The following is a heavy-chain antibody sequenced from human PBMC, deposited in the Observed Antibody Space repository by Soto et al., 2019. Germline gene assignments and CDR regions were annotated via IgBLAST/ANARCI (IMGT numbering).Heavy chain of an antibody. V-gene: IGHV3-33*01. CDR3: ARDNKGYCSGGSCYSIRSWSWFDP. CDR1: GFTFSSYG. CDR2: IWYDGSNK. D-gene: IGHD2-15*01. J-gene: IGHJ5*02. Sequence: SGGSLRLSCAASGFTFSSYGMHWVRQAPGKGLEWVAVIWYDGSNKYYADSVKGRFTISRDNSKNTLYLQMNSLRAEDTAVYYCARDNKGYCSGGSCYSIRSWSWFDPWGQGTLVTVSS.